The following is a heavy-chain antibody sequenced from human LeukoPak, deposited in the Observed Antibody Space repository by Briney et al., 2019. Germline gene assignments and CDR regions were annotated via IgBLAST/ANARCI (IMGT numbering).Heavy chain of an antibody. D-gene: IGHD2-8*01. CDR3: ARGSNTNGLAY. CDR2: INHSGST. J-gene: IGHJ4*02. V-gene: IGHV4-34*01. Sequence: SETLSLTCAVYGGSFRGYYWSWIRQPPGKGLEWIGEINHSGSTNYNPSLKSLVTISVDTSKNQFSLKLSSVTAADTAVYYCARGSNTNGLAYWGQGTLVTVSS. CDR1: GGSFRGYY.